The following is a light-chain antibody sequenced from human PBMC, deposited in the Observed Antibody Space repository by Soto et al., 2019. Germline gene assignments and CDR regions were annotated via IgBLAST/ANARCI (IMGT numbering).Light chain of an antibody. V-gene: IGKV3-15*01. CDR2: GAS. J-gene: IGKJ1*01. Sequence: DIVLTHSPGTLSLSPGERATLSCRASQSVSSNLAWYQQKPGQAPRLLIYGASTRATGIPARFSGSGSGTEFTLTISSLQSEDFAVYYCQQYNNWPRTFGQGTKVDI. CDR1: QSVSSN. CDR3: QQYNNWPRT.